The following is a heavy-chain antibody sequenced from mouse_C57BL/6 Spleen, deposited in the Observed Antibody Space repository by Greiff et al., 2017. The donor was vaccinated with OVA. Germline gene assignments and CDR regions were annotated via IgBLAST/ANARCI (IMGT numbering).Heavy chain of an antibody. CDR3: ARFYYGSSYYFDY. J-gene: IGHJ2*01. Sequence: QVHVKQPGAELVKPGASVKLSCKASGYTFTSYWMHWVKQRPGQGLEWIGMIHPNSGSTNYNEKFKSKATLTVDKSSSTAYMQLSSLTSEDSAVYYCARFYYGSSYYFDYWGQGTTLTVSS. D-gene: IGHD1-1*01. V-gene: IGHV1-64*01. CDR2: IHPNSGST. CDR1: GYTFTSYW.